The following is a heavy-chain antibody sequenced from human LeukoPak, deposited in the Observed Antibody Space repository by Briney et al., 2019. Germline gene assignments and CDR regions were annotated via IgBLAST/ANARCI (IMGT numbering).Heavy chain of an antibody. CDR3: ARSGGYCSSTSCRLDY. CDR2: INHSGST. J-gene: IGHJ4*02. D-gene: IGHD2-2*01. Sequence: SETLSFTCAVYGGSFSGYYWSWIRQPPGKGLEWIGEINHSGSTNYNPSLKSRVTISVDTSKNQFSLKLSSVTAADTAVYYCARSGGYCSSTSCRLDYWGQGTLVTVSS. CDR1: GGSFSGYY. V-gene: IGHV4-34*01.